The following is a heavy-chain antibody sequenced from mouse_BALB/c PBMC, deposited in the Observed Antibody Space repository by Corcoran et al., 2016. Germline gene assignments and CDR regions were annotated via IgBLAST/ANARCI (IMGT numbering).Heavy chain of an antibody. J-gene: IGHJ4*01. V-gene: IGHV14-3*02. CDR1: GFNIKDHY. Sequence: EVQLQQSGAELVKPGASVKLSCTASGFNIKDHYMHWVKQRPEQGLEGIGRIDPANGNTKYDPKFQGKATITAGTSSNTAYLQLSSLPSEDTAGYYCARRAMDYGGQGTSGTVS. CDR2: IDPANGNT. CDR3: ARRAMDY.